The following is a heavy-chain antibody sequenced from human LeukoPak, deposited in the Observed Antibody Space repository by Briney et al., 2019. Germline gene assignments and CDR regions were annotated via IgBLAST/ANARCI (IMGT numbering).Heavy chain of an antibody. CDR1: GFTASTNH. Sequence: PGGSLRLSCAASGFTASTNHLSWVRQAPGKGLEWVSVIYSGGTTYYADSVKGRFTVSRDNAKNTLYLQMNSLRAEDAAVYYCARDKVTIFGVVILSWFDPWGQGTLVTVSS. D-gene: IGHD3-3*01. CDR2: IYSGGTT. V-gene: IGHV3-53*01. CDR3: ARDKVTIFGVVILSWFDP. J-gene: IGHJ5*02.